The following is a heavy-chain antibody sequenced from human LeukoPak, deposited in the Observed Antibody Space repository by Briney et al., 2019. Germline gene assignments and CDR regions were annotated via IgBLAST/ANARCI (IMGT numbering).Heavy chain of an antibody. CDR3: AKDIDWGRFDV. Sequence: QPGGSLRLSCAASGFTFSSHGMDWARQAPGMGLEWVSGVSPSGDITYYADSVKGRFAISRDNSRNTVYFRLNSLRADDTAVYYCAKDIDWGRFDVWGRGTLVTVSS. J-gene: IGHJ2*01. CDR2: VSPSGDIT. CDR1: GFTFSSHG. D-gene: IGHD7-27*01. V-gene: IGHV3-23*01.